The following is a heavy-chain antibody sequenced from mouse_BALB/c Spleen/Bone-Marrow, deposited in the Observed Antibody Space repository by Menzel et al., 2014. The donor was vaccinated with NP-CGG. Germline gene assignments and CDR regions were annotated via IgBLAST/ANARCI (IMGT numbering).Heavy chain of an antibody. D-gene: IGHD2-1*01. CDR1: GFTFSSYT. Sequence: EVHLVESGGGLVKPGGSLRLSCAASGFTFSSYTTSWVRQTPEKRLEWVATISSGGSYTYYPDSVKGRFTISRDNAKNTLYLQMSSLKSEDTAMYYCTRDGKGNYDYAMDYWGQGTSVTVSS. J-gene: IGHJ4*01. CDR3: TRDGKGNYDYAMDY. V-gene: IGHV5-6-4*01. CDR2: ISSGGSYT.